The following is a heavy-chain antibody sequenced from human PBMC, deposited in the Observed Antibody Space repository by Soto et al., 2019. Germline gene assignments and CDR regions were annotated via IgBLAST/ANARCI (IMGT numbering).Heavy chain of an antibody. CDR2: ISGSGGST. D-gene: IGHD2-15*01. V-gene: IGHV3-23*01. CDR3: AKTGLGPGAFDI. CDR1: GFTFSSYA. Sequence: EVQLLEAGGGLVQPGGSLRLSCAASGFTFSSYAMSWVRQAPGKGLEWVSAISGSGGSTYYADSVKGRFTISRDNSKNTLYLQMNSLRAEDTAVYYCAKTGLGPGAFDIWGQGTMVTVSS. J-gene: IGHJ3*02.